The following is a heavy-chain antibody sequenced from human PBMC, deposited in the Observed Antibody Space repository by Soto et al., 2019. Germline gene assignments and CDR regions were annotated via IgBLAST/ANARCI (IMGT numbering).Heavy chain of an antibody. CDR3: ARFGHYFDNDDYWGVLDH. Sequence: QVQLVESGGGLVKPGGSLRLSCAASGFTFSDWYMTWIRQAPGKGLEWISYISHSAHVIKYADSVKGRFTISRDNTKKSVFLQMNSLRDEDTAVYYCARFGHYFDNDDYWGVLDHWGQGTLVTVSS. CDR2: ISHSAHVI. V-gene: IGHV3-11*01. D-gene: IGHD3-9*01. CDR1: GFTFSDWY. J-gene: IGHJ5*02.